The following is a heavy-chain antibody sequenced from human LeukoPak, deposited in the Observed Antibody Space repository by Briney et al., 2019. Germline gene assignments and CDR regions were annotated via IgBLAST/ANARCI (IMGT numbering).Heavy chain of an antibody. D-gene: IGHD2-8*01. CDR3: SRENGAFSPFGY. CDR1: GGSISSSYW. Sequence: SGTLSLTCAVSGGSISSSYWWSWVRQPPPKALEWIGEIYHTGNTNYNPSLKSRVTISVDKSKNQFSLKLSSVTAADTAVYYCSRENGAFSPFGYWGQGTLVTVLS. J-gene: IGHJ4*02. CDR2: IYHTGNT. V-gene: IGHV4-4*02.